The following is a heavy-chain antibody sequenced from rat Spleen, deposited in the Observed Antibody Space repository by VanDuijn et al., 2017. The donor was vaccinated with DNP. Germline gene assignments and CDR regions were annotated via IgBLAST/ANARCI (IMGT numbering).Heavy chain of an antibody. CDR3: GRNNYYSMDA. V-gene: IGHV5-31*01. CDR2: ITRSGGSP. Sequence: VQLKESGPGLVQPSQTLSLTCTVSGFSLISYGVGWVRQPPGKGLEWVASITRSGGSPYYPDSVKGRFTISRDNAKNTLYLQMSRLGSEDTAIYYCGRNNYYSMDAWDQGTSVTVSS. D-gene: IGHD1-10*01. J-gene: IGHJ4*01. CDR1: GFSLISYG.